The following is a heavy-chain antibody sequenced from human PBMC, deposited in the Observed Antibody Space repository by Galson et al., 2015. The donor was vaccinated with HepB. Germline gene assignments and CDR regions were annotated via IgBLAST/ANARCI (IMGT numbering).Heavy chain of an antibody. CDR1: GFSLTTSGMC. Sequence: PALVKPTQTLTLTCTFSGFSLTTSGMCVSWIRQPPGKALESLARIDWDDDKYYSTSLKTRLSISKDTSKNQVVLTMTNMDPVDTATYYCARERWFGELLTYYYYGMDVWGQGTTVTVSS. D-gene: IGHD3-10*01. CDR2: IDWDDDK. V-gene: IGHV2-70*11. J-gene: IGHJ6*02. CDR3: ARERWFGELLTYYYYGMDV.